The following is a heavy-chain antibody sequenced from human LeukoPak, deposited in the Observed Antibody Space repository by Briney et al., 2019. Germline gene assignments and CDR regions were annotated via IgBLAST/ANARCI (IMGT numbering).Heavy chain of an antibody. CDR2: FKPNSGDT. J-gene: IGHJ3*02. CDR3: AKELNSAARYADDAFDI. V-gene: IGHV1-2*02. Sequence: ASVKVSCMASGYTFTGHYMHWVRQAPGQGLEWMGWFKPNSGDTNYAQKFQGRVTMTRDTSISTAYMELSRLRSDDTAVYYCAKELNSAARYADDAFDIWGQGTMVTVPS. D-gene: IGHD6-6*01. CDR1: GYTFTGHY.